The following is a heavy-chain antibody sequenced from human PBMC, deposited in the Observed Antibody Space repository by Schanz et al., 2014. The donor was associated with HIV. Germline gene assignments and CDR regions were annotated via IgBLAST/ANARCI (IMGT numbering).Heavy chain of an antibody. CDR1: GFTFSNYA. V-gene: IGHV3-30-3*01. CDR3: ARVANWDYYGMDV. CDR2: ISYDGNNK. D-gene: IGHD3-16*01. Sequence: QVQLVESGGGVVQPGRSLRLSCAVSGFTFSNYAMHWVRQAPGKGLEWVAVISYDGNNKYYADSVKGRFTISRDNSKNTLYLQMNSLRAEDTAVYYCARVANWDYYGMDVWGRGTTVTVSS. J-gene: IGHJ6*02.